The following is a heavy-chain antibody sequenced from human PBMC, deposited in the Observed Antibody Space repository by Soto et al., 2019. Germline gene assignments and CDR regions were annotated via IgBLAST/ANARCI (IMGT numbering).Heavy chain of an antibody. CDR1: GGSISSGDYY. CDR3: ARATIVLVPAAMVSHWFDP. Sequence: TLSLTCTVSGGSISSGDYYWSWIRQPPGKGLEWIGYIYYSGSTYYNPSLKSRVTISVDTSKNQFSLKLSPVTAADTAVYYCARATIVLVPAAMVSHWFDPWGQGTLVTVSS. J-gene: IGHJ5*02. V-gene: IGHV4-30-4*01. D-gene: IGHD2-2*01. CDR2: IYYSGST.